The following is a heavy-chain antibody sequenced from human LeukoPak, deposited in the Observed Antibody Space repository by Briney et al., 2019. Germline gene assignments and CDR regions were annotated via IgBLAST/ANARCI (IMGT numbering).Heavy chain of an antibody. V-gene: IGHV3-23*01. D-gene: IGHD1-26*01. J-gene: IGHJ6*03. CDR3: AKGRGWEASYYYYYMDV. CDR1: GFTFSSYG. Sequence: GGSLRLSCAASGFTFSSYGMSWVRQAPGKGLEWVSSISGSGGYTYYADSVKGRFTISRDNSKNTLYLQMNSLRAEDTAVYYCAKGRGWEASYYYYYMDVWGKGTTVTISS. CDR2: ISGSGGYT.